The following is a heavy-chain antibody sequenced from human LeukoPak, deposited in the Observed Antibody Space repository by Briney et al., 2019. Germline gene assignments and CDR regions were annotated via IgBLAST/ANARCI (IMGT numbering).Heavy chain of an antibody. CDR3: AREVRGVSYYYYYMDV. Sequence: PSETLSLTCTVSGGSISSYYWSWIRQPPGKGLEWIGYIYYSGSTNYNPSLKSRVTISVDTSKNQFSLKLSSVTAADTAVYYCAREVRGVSYYYYYMDVWGKGTTVTISS. J-gene: IGHJ6*03. CDR1: GGSISSYY. D-gene: IGHD3-10*01. CDR2: IYYSGST. V-gene: IGHV4-59*12.